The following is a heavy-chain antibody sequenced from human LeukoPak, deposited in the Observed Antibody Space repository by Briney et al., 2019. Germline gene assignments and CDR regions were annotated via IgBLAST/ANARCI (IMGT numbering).Heavy chain of an antibody. Sequence: GGSLRLSCAASGFTFSSYSMNWVRQAPGKGLEWVSAISGSGGSTYYADSVKGRFTISRDNSKNTLYLQMNSLRAEDTAVYYCAKDLEERVVTADYWGQGTLVTVSS. J-gene: IGHJ4*02. D-gene: IGHD3-3*01. CDR2: ISGSGGST. CDR1: GFTFSSYS. CDR3: AKDLEERVVTADY. V-gene: IGHV3-23*01.